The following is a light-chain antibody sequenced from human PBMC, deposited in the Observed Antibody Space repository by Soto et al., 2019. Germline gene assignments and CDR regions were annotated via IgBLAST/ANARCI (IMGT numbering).Light chain of an antibody. CDR3: QQYGSSPPA. CDR2: GAS. J-gene: IGKJ3*01. V-gene: IGKV3-20*01. CDR1: QSVSSSY. Sequence: EIVLTQSPGTLSLSPGERATLSCRASQSVSSSYLAWYQQKPGQAPRLLIYGASSRATGIPDRFSGSGSGTDFILTISRLETEDFAVYYCQQYGSSPPAFGPGTKVDIK.